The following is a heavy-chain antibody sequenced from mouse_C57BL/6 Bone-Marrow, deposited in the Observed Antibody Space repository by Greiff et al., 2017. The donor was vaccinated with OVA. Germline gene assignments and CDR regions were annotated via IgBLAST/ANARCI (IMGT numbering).Heavy chain of an antibody. D-gene: IGHD1-1*01. CDR3: ARDRGFITTFGFDY. CDR2: IYPRDGST. CDR1: GYTFTSYD. Sequence: QFQLQQSGPELVKPGASVKLSCKASGYTFTSYDINWVKQRPGQGLEWIGWIYPRDGSTKYNEKFKGKATLTVDTSSSTAYMELHSLTSEDSAVYFCARDRGFITTFGFDYWGQGTTLTVSS. J-gene: IGHJ2*01. V-gene: IGHV1-85*01.